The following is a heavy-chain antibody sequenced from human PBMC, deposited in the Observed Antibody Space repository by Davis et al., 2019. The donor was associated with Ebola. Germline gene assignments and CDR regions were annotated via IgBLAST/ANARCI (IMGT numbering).Heavy chain of an antibody. CDR3: ARAIAAAGTDFDY. CDR2: IYYSGST. J-gene: IGHJ4*02. CDR1: GGSISSYY. Sequence: PSETLSLTCTVSGGSISSYYWSWIRQPPGKGLEWIGYIYYSGSTYYNPSLKSRVTISVDTSKNQFSLKLSSVTAADTAVYYCARAIAAAGTDFDYWGQGTLVTVSS. D-gene: IGHD6-13*01. V-gene: IGHV4-30-4*01.